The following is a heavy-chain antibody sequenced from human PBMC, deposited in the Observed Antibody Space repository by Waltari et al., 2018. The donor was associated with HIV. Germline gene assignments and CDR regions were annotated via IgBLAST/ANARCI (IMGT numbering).Heavy chain of an antibody. CDR2: INPHSGGT. CDR1: GYTFTGDY. V-gene: IGHV1-2*02. Sequence: VQLVQSGAQGKKPWASAKVSGRAAGYTFTGDYMHWVRQAPGQALEWMGWINPHSGGTDYAQKFQGRVTMTRDTSISTAYMELSRLRSDDTAVYYCARGLGYCSGGSCYGDDYWGQGPLVTVSS. CDR3: ARGLGYCSGGSCYGDDY. D-gene: IGHD2-15*01. J-gene: IGHJ4*02.